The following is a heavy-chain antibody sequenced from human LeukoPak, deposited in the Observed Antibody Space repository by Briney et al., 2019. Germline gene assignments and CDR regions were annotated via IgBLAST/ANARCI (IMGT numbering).Heavy chain of an antibody. V-gene: IGHV4-4*02. D-gene: IGHD3-22*01. CDR2: IYHSGST. CDR1: GGSISSSNW. Sequence: SGTLSLTCAVSGGSISSSNWWSWVRQPPGKGLEWIGEIYHSGSTNYNPSLKSRVTISVDKPKNQFSLKLTSVTAADTAVYYCAVKRVTTTSYNCFDPWGQGTLVTVSS. J-gene: IGHJ5*02. CDR3: AVKRVTTTSYNCFDP.